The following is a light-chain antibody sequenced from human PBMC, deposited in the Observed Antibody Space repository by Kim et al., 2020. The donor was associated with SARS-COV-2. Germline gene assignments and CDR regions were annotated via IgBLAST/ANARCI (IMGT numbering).Light chain of an antibody. CDR2: GAS. Sequence: VSTGERATLSCRASQSISSNLAWYQQKPGQAPRLLIYGASTRATDIPARFSGGGSGTEFTLTISSLQSEDFAVYYCQQYNNWPITFGQGTRLEIK. CDR1: QSISSN. CDR3: QQYNNWPIT. J-gene: IGKJ5*01. V-gene: IGKV3-15*01.